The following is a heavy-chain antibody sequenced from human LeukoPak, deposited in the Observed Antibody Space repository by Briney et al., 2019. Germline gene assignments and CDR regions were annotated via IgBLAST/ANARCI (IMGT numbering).Heavy chain of an antibody. Sequence: GGSLRLSCAASGFTFSSYWMHWVRQAPGKGLVWVSRINSDGSSTSYADSVKGRFTISRDNSKNTLYLQMNSLRAEDTAVYYCAKDQTLNYYDSSGYYSYFDYWGQGTLVTVSS. J-gene: IGHJ4*02. D-gene: IGHD3-22*01. CDR2: INSDGSST. CDR3: AKDQTLNYYDSSGYYSYFDY. CDR1: GFTFSSYW. V-gene: IGHV3-74*01.